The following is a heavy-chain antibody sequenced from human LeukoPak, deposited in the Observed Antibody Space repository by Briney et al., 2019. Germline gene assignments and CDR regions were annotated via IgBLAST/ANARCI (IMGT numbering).Heavy chain of an antibody. CDR3: AKDRFTGTTAAFDI. CDR2: ISSNSRTI. Sequence: GGSLRLSCAASGFTFSTYSMNWVRQAPGKGLEWVSYISSNSRTIYYADSVKGRFTISRDNSKNTLYLQMNSLRAEDTAVYYCAKDRFTGTTAAFDIWGQGTMVTVSS. V-gene: IGHV3-48*01. D-gene: IGHD1-1*01. J-gene: IGHJ3*02. CDR1: GFTFSTYS.